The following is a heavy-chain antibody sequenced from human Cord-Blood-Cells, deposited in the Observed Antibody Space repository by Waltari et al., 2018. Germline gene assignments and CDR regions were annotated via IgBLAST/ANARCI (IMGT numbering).Heavy chain of an antibody. Sequence: QVQLQESGPGLVKPSETLSLTCTVSGGSISSYYCTWFRPPPGKGREWIGYIHYHGNTHYHPSPKSRLTISVDTSKNQFSLKLSSVAAADTAVYYCARDMAGTLYAFDIWGQGTMVTVSS. CDR1: GGSISSYY. V-gene: IGHV4-59*01. J-gene: IGHJ3*02. CDR2: IHYHGNT. CDR3: ARDMAGTLYAFDI. D-gene: IGHD6-19*01.